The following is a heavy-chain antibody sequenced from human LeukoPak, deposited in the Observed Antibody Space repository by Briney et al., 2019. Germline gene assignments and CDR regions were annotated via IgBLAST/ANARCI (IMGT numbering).Heavy chain of an antibody. D-gene: IGHD6-19*01. CDR3: ASPYSSGWHYRYSMDV. J-gene: IGHJ6*03. Sequence: GGSLRLSCSASGFTFSDYYMGWIRQAPGKGLEWVSYISPSGTTIYHGDAVKGRFTISRDNAKNSLFLQMNSLRAEDTALYFCASPYSSGWHYRYSMDVWGKGTTVTVSS. CDR1: GFTFSDYY. CDR2: ISPSGTTI. V-gene: IGHV3-11*01.